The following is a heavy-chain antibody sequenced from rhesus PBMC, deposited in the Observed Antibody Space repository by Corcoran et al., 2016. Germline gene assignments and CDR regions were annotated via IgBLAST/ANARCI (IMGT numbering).Heavy chain of an antibody. J-gene: IGHJ4*01. Sequence: QMQLQESGPGVVKPSETLSLTCAVSGGPISDSYRWSWVRQPPGKGLEWIGYIYGSTTRTNYNPSLKSRVTISKDTSKNQFSLKLTSVTAADTAVYYCARSGNIWTGYYSDYWGQGVLVTVSS. CDR3: ARSGNIWTGYYSDY. V-gene: IGHV4S10*01. D-gene: IGHD3-3*01. CDR1: GGPISDSYR. CDR2: IYGSTTRT.